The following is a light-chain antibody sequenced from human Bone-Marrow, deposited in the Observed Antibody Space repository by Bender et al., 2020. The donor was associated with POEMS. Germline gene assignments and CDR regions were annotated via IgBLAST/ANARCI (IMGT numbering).Light chain of an antibody. CDR3: SSYMGQWL. CDR1: SSDVGTYSL. J-gene: IGLJ3*02. V-gene: IGLV2-23*02. CDR2: EVD. Sequence: QSALTQPASVSGSPGQSITISCTGTSSDVGTYSLVSWYQQHPGKAPKLIIFEVDRRPSGVSDRFSASRFGNTASLTISWLQADDEADYYCSSYMGQWLFGGGTKLTVL.